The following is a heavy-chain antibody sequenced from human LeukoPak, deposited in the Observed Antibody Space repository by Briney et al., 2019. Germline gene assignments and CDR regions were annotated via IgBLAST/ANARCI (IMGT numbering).Heavy chain of an antibody. CDR3: ARLSDGWYVGGWFDP. CDR1: GYTFTGYY. V-gene: IGHV1-2*02. Sequence: GASVKVSCKASGYTFTGYYMHWVRQAPGQGLEWMGWINPNSGGTNYAQKFQGRGTMTRDTSISTAYMELSRLRTDDTAVYYCARLSDGWYVGGWFDPWGQGTLVTVSS. J-gene: IGHJ5*02. D-gene: IGHD6-19*01. CDR2: INPNSGGT.